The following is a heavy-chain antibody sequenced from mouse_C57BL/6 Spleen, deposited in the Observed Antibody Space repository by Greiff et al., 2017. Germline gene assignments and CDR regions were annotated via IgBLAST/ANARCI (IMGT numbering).Heavy chain of an antibody. CDR1: GYTFTSYW. J-gene: IGHJ4*01. CDR3: ARATGGYDGGDYYAMDY. V-gene: IGHV1-53*01. Sequence: VQLQQPGTELVKPGASVKLSCKASGYTFTSYWMHWVKQRPGQGLEWIGNINPSNGGTNYNEKFKSKATLTVDKSSSTAYMQLSSLPSEDSAVYYWARATGGYDGGDYYAMDYWGQGTSVTVSS. D-gene: IGHD2-2*01. CDR2: INPSNGGT.